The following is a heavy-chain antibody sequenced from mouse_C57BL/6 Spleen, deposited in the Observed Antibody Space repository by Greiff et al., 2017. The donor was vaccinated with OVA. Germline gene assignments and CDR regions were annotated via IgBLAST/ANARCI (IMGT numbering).Heavy chain of an antibody. CDR1: GYTFTSYW. J-gene: IGHJ2*01. V-gene: IGHV1-59*01. CDR3: ARKSETGTGRNYFDY. D-gene: IGHD4-1*01. Sequence: QVQLQQSGAELVRPGTSVKLSCKASGYTFTSYWMHWVKQRPGQGLEWIGVIDPSDSYTNYNQKFKGKATLTVDTSSSTAYMQLSSLTSEDSAVYYCARKSETGTGRNYFDYWGQGTTLTVSS. CDR2: IDPSDSYT.